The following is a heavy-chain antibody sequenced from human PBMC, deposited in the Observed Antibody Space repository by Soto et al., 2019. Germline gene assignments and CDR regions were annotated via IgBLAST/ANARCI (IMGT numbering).Heavy chain of an antibody. J-gene: IGHJ6*02. Sequence: ASVKVSCKAPGDTFNSYVISWVRQAPGQGLEWMGIFNPTGDTASYAQKLQGRVTMTRDTSTGTAYMELGSLRSEDTAVYYCARGGRIVDTGIGYYYYHAMDVWGQGTTVTSP. CDR3: ARGGRIVDTGIGYYYYHAMDV. CDR2: FNPTGDTA. CDR1: GDTFNSYV. D-gene: IGHD5-18*01. V-gene: IGHV1-46*02.